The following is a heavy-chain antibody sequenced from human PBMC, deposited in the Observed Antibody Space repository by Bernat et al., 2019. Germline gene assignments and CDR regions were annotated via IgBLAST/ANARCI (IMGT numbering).Heavy chain of an antibody. CDR2: IWYDGSNK. CDR1: GFTFSSYG. Sequence: QVQLVESGGGVVQPGRSLRLSCAASGFTFSSYGMHWVRQAPGKGLEWVAVIWYDGSNKYYADSVKGRFTISRDNSKNTLYLQMNSLRAEDTAVYYCAKDQGSGSGYYYYYGMDVWGQGTTVTVSS. CDR3: AKDQGSGSGYYYYYGMDV. J-gene: IGHJ6*02. D-gene: IGHD3-10*01. V-gene: IGHV3-33*06.